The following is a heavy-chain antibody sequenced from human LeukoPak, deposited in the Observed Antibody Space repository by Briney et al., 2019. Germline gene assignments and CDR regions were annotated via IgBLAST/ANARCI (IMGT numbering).Heavy chain of an antibody. J-gene: IGHJ4*02. CDR2: IYHTGDS. D-gene: IGHD2-21*01. Sequence: PSETLSLTCTVSGGSISSYYWSWIRQPSGKGLEWIGYIYHTGDSNQNPSLKGRVTVTLDTPKNQVSLKVTSVTAADTAVYYCARHAFASPLDIWGQGTVVTVSS. CDR3: ARHAFASPLDI. V-gene: IGHV4-59*08. CDR1: GGSISSYY.